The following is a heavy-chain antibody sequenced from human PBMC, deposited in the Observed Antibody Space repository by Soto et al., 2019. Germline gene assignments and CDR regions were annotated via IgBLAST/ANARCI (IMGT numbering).Heavy chain of an antibody. D-gene: IGHD3-22*01. V-gene: IGHV3-30*18. CDR3: AKVTYYDSTPDYGMDV. CDR1: GFTFSSYG. CDR2: ISYDGSNK. Sequence: QVQLVESGGGVVQPGRSLRLSCAASGFTFSSYGMHWVRQAPGKGLEWVAVISYDGSNKYYADSVKGRFTISRDNSKNTLNLQMNSLRAEDTAVYYCAKVTYYDSTPDYGMDVWGQGTTVTVSS. J-gene: IGHJ6*02.